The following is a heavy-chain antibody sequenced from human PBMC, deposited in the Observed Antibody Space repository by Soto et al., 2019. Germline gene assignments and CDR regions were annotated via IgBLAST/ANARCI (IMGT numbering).Heavy chain of an antibody. CDR2: IWYDGSNK. J-gene: IGHJ6*02. CDR3: ARGLRGISFYGMDV. D-gene: IGHD3-16*01. CDR1: GFTFSLYG. V-gene: IGHV3-33*01. Sequence: QVKLVESGGGVVQPGRSLGLSCAASGFTFSLYGMHWIRQAPGKGLEWVAVIWYDGSNKFYADSVKGRFTISRDNSKNTLYLQMNSLRDEDTAVYYCARGLRGISFYGMDVWGQGTTVIVSS.